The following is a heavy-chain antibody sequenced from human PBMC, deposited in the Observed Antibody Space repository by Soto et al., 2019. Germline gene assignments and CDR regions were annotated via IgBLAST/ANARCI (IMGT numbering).Heavy chain of an antibody. D-gene: IGHD6-13*01. V-gene: IGHV4-59*01. CDR3: ANYRRTEAEGFVLDY. CDR2: IYYTGST. CDR1: GDSINYYY. Sequence: SSETLSLTCTVSGDSINYYYWSWIRQPPGKRLEWIGYIYYTGSTTYNPSLESRVTMSVDTSNNQFSLKLSSVTAADTAVYYCANYRRTEAEGFVLDYWGRGTLVTVSS. J-gene: IGHJ4*02.